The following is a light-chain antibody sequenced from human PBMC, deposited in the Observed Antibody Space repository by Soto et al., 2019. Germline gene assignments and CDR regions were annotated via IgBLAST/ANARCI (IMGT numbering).Light chain of an antibody. CDR3: QQYNSNSVWT. J-gene: IGKJ1*01. Sequence: DIQMTQSPSTLSASVGDRVTITCRASQSISKWLAWYQQKPGKVPNLLLSKASSLQSGVTPRFSASGSGTEFTLTISSRQPDDFATYYCQQYNSNSVWTFGQGTKVEMK. V-gene: IGKV1-5*03. CDR1: QSISKW. CDR2: KAS.